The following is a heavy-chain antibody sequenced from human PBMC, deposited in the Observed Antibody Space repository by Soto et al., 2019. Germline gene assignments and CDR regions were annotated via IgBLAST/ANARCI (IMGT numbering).Heavy chain of an antibody. CDR3: ARGGPRDGYRDLNY. D-gene: IGHD5-18*01. J-gene: IGHJ4*02. CDR1: GFTFPTYA. V-gene: IGHV3-23*01. Sequence: EVQLLESGGDLVQPGGSLRLSCAASGFTFPTYAMTWVRRAPGEALEWVSTITHSSDGSYYADSVMGRFTISRDNSKNTVYLQLSGLRAEHTAVYYCARGGPRDGYRDLNYWGQGTQVSVSS. CDR2: ITHSSDGS.